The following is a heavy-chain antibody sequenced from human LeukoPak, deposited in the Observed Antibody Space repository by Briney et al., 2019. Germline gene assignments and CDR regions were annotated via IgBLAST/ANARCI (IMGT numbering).Heavy chain of an antibody. J-gene: IGHJ4*02. CDR2: VNPKSGDT. D-gene: IGHD3-10*01. V-gene: IGHV1-8*03. CDR3: AKGEISYGSGSPHFDY. Sequence: ASVKVSCKASGYTFTSYGISWVRQAPGQGLEWMGWVNPKSGDTGYAQKFQGRVTITRNSSIITAYMELSRLRSEDTAVYYCAKGEISYGSGSPHFDYWAQGTLVTVSS. CDR1: GYTFTSYG.